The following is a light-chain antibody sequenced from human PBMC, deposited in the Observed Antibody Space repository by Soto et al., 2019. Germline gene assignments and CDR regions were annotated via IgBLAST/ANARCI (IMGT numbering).Light chain of an antibody. Sequence: EIVLTQSPGTLSLSPGERATLSCRASQSVDSSYLAWYQQKPGQAPRLLIYGASSRATGIPDRFSGSGSGRDFTLTISGLEPEDFAVYYCQQYGSSPLISFGQGTRLEIK. CDR2: GAS. CDR3: QQYGSSPLIS. CDR1: QSVDSSY. V-gene: IGKV3-20*01. J-gene: IGKJ5*01.